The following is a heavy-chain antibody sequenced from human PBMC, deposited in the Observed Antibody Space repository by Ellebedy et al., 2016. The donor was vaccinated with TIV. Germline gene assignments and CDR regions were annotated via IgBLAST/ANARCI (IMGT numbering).Heavy chain of an antibody. Sequence: MPSETLSLTCTVSGGSVSSGRYYWSWIRQPPGKGLAWVGYIYYSGSTNYNPSLKSRVTISIDTSKNQFSLRLTSVTAADTAVYYCARDAPSGWLHPWGQGTLVTVSS. CDR3: ARDAPSGWLHP. CDR2: IYYSGST. D-gene: IGHD3-10*01. J-gene: IGHJ5*02. CDR1: GGSVSSGRYY. V-gene: IGHV4-61*01.